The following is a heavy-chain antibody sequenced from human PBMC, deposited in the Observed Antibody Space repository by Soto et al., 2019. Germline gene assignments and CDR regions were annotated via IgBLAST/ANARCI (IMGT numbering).Heavy chain of an antibody. V-gene: IGHV1-2*04. J-gene: IGHJ4*02. CDR1: GYTFTGYY. Sequence: ASVKVSCKASGYTFTGYYMHWVRQAPGQGLEWMGWINPNSGGTNYAQKFQGWVTMTRDTSISTAYMELSRLRSDDTAVYYCARARPGGRFLYSGSYRKYYFDYWGQGTLVTVSS. CDR3: ARARPGGRFLYSGSYRKYYFDY. D-gene: IGHD1-26*01. CDR2: INPNSGGT.